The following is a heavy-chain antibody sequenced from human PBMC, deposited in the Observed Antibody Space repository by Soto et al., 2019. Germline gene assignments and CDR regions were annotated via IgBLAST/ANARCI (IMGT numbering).Heavy chain of an antibody. Sequence: GGSLRLSCAASGFTFNNAWMSWVRQALGKGLEWVGRIKSKTDGGTTDYTAPVKGRFTISRDDSKNTLYLQMNSLKTEYTAVYYFPTYIIVVPAAYSQLDPWGRSTLLTV. CDR2: IKSKTDGGTT. CDR1: GFTFNNAW. J-gene: IGHJ2*01. D-gene: IGHD2-2*01. CDR3: PTYIIVVPAAYSQLDP. V-gene: IGHV3-15*01.